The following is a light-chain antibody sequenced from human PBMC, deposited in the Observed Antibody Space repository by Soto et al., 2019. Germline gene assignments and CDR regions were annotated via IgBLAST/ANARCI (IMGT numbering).Light chain of an antibody. J-gene: IGKJ4*01. Sequence: EIVMTQYPATLSVSQAERATLSCMASQSVRSNLAWHQQKPGQAPRLLIYAASTRSTGVPARFSGSGSGTEFTLTLSALQSEDFAVYFCPHYDIWPLTFGGGTKVDIK. CDR1: QSVRSN. V-gene: IGKV3-15*01. CDR2: AAS. CDR3: PHYDIWPLT.